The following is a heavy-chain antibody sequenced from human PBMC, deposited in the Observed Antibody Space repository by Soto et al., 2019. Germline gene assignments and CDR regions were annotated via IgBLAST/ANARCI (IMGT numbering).Heavy chain of an antibody. CDR3: ARTRVPASRILGYCSGGSCHGMGFDY. J-gene: IGHJ4*02. V-gene: IGHV1-46*01. CDR1: GYTFTSYY. CDR2: INPSGGST. Sequence: ASVKVSCKASGYTFTSYYMHWVRQAPGQGLEWMGIINPSGGSTSYAQKFQGRVTMTRDTSTSTVYMELSSLRSEDTAVYYCARTRVPASRILGYCSGGSCHGMGFDYWGQGTLVTVSS. D-gene: IGHD2-15*01.